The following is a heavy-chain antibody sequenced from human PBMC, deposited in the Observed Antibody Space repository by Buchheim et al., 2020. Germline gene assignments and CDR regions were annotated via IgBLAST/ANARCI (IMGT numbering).Heavy chain of an antibody. V-gene: IGHV4-59*01. CDR2: IYYSGST. J-gene: IGHJ6*02. D-gene: IGHD6-13*01. CDR1: GGSISSYY. Sequence: QVQLQESGPGLVKPSETLSLTCTVSGGSISSYYWSWIRQPPGKGLEWIGYIYYSGSTNYNPSLKSRVTKSVDTSKNQFSLKLSSVTAADTAVYYCASSGQQLGDGYYYYYGMDVWGQGTT. CDR3: ASSGQQLGDGYYYYYGMDV.